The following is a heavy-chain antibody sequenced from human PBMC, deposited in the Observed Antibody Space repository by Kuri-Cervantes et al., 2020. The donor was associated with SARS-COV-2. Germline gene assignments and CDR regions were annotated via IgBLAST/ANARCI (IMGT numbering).Heavy chain of an antibody. V-gene: IGHV1-2*02. Sequence: ASVKVSCKASGYTFTGYYMHWARQAPGQGLEWMGWINPNSGGTNYAQKFQGRVTMTRDTSISTAYMELSRLRSDDTAVYYCARDNRWGVYLTPFDYWGQGTLVTVSS. CDR2: INPNSGGT. CDR1: GYTFTGYY. CDR3: ARDNRWGVYLTPFDY. D-gene: IGHD6-13*01. J-gene: IGHJ4*02.